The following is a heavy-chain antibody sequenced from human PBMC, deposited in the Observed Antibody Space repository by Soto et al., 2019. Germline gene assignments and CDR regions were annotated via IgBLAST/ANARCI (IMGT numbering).Heavy chain of an antibody. CDR3: AKDEGSYVFDY. Sequence: GGSLRLSCAASGFTFRSYGMHWVRQAPGKGLEWVAVISYDESNKYYTDSVKGRFTISRDISKNTLYLQMNSLRLEDTAVYFCAKDEGSYVFDYWGQGALV. CDR1: GFTFRSYG. CDR2: ISYDESNK. D-gene: IGHD3-10*01. V-gene: IGHV3-30*18. J-gene: IGHJ4*02.